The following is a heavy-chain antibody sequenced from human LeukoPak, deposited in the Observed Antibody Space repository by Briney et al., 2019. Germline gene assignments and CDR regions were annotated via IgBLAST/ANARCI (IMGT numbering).Heavy chain of an antibody. Sequence: SETLSLTCTVSGGSISSYYWSWIRQSPGKGLECIGYIHYTGSTNYNPSLKSRVTISVDTSKNQFSLKLSSVTAADTAVYYCARKLRPTYMDVWGKGTTVTISS. J-gene: IGHJ6*03. V-gene: IGHV4-59*01. CDR2: IHYTGST. CDR3: ARKLRPTYMDV. D-gene: IGHD1-7*01. CDR1: GGSISSYY.